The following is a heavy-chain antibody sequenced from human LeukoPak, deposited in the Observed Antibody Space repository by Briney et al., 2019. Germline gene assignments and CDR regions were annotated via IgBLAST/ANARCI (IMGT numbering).Heavy chain of an antibody. Sequence: SETLSLTCAVYGGSFSGYYWSWIRQPPGKGLEWIGEINHSGSTNYNPSLKSRVTISVDTSKNQFSLKLSSVTAADTAVYYCARSKGWLQSHFDYWGQGTLVTVSS. CDR2: INHSGST. D-gene: IGHD5-24*01. J-gene: IGHJ4*02. V-gene: IGHV4-34*01. CDR3: ARSKGWLQSHFDY. CDR1: GGSFSGYY.